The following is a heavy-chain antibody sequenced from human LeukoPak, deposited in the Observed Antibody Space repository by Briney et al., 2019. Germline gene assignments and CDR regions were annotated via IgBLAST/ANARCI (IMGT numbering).Heavy chain of an antibody. D-gene: IGHD2-15*01. CDR2: VNTDGSST. CDR1: GFTFRSYW. Sequence: PGGSLRLSCAASGFTFRSYWVHWVRQAPGKGLVWVSRVNTDGSSTSYADSVKGRFTISRDNAKNTLYLQMNSLRAEDTAVYYCARVKDTSYGIDVWGQGTTLTVSS. CDR3: ARVKDTSYGIDV. J-gene: IGHJ6*02. V-gene: IGHV3-74*01.